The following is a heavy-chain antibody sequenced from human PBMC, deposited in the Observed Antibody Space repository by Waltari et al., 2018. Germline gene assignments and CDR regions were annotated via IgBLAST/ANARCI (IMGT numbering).Heavy chain of an antibody. CDR2: ISYDGSNK. CDR3: ARVGLGGWYPSYYYGMDV. Sequence: QVQLVESGGGVVQPGRSLRPSCAASGLPFSCYAMHWVPQAPGKGLEWVAVISYDGSNKYYVDSVKGRFTISRDNSKNTLYLQMNSLRAEDTAVYYCARVGLGGWYPSYYYGMDVWGQGTTVTVSS. V-gene: IGHV3-30*04. D-gene: IGHD6-19*01. J-gene: IGHJ6*02. CDR1: GLPFSCYA.